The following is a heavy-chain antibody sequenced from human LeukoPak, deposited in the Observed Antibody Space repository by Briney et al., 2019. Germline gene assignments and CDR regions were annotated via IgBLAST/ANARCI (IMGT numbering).Heavy chain of an antibody. J-gene: IGHJ4*02. Sequence: ASETLSLTCTVSGGSISSYYWSWIRQPPGKGLEWIGYIYYSGSTKYNPSLKSRVTISVDTSKNQFSLKLTSVTAADTAVYYCARLGIGVVPSAMLGDYYFDYWGQGTLVTVSS. CDR3: ARLGIGVVPSAMLGDYYFDY. D-gene: IGHD2-2*01. CDR2: IYYSGST. V-gene: IGHV4-59*08. CDR1: GGSISSYY.